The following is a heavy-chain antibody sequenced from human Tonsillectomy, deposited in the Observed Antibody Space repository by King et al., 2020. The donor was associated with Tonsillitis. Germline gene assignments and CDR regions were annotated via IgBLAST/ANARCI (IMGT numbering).Heavy chain of an antibody. CDR1: GFTFTGYY. D-gene: IGHD6-19*01. J-gene: IGHJ5*01. Sequence: QLVQSGAEVKKPGASVKVSCKASGFTFTGYYMHWVRQAPGQGLELMGWINPNSGGTNYAQKLQGRVTMTRDTSISTAYMGLGRLRSDDTAVYYCARGDNSGWYDSWGQGTLVTVSS. CDR3: ARGDNSGWYDS. CDR2: INPNSGGT. V-gene: IGHV1-2*02.